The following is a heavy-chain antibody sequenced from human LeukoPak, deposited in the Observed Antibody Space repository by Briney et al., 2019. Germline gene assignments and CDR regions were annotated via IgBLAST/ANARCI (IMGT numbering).Heavy chain of an antibody. D-gene: IGHD4-17*01. J-gene: IGHJ4*02. CDR2: TYHSGST. V-gene: IGHV4-30-2*01. Sequence: SQTLSLTCAVSGGSISSGGYSWSWIRQPPGKGLEWIGYTYHSGSTYYNPSLKSRVTISVDRSKNQFSLKLSSVTAADTAVYYCARDADDYGYFDYWGQGTLVTVSS. CDR1: GGSISSGGYS. CDR3: ARDADDYGYFDY.